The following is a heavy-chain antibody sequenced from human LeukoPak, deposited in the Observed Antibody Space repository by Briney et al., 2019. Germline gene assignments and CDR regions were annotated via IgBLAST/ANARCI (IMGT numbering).Heavy chain of an antibody. V-gene: IGHV4-61*02. J-gene: IGHJ4*02. CDR2: IYTSGST. Sequence: PSQTLSLTCTVSGGSISSGSYYWSWLRQPAGKGLEWIGRIYTSGSTNYNPSLKSRVTISVDTSKNQFSLKLSSVTAADTAVYYCARDVDIVGAELTHWGQGTLVTVSS. CDR1: GGSISSGSYY. CDR3: ARDVDIVGAELTH. D-gene: IGHD1-26*01.